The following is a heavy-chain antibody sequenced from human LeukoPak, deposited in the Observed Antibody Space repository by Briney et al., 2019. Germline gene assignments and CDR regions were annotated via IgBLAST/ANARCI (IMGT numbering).Heavy chain of an antibody. CDR2: MNPNSGNT. Sequence: ASVKVSCTASGYTFTSYDINWVRQATGQGLEWMGWMNPNSGNTGYAQKFQGRVTITRNTSISTAYMELSSLRSEDTAVYYCARAVRYCSSTSCYTRVSYYFDYWGQGTLVTVSS. CDR3: ARAVRYCSSTSCYTRVSYYFDY. V-gene: IGHV1-8*03. CDR1: GYTFTSYD. D-gene: IGHD2-2*02. J-gene: IGHJ4*02.